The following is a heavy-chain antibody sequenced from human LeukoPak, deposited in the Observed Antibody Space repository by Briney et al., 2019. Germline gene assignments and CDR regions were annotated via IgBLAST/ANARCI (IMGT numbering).Heavy chain of an antibody. CDR2: IRSDGGIK. CDR1: GFTFDNYG. CDR3: AKHWSYCSTTSCFFNYYYYYMDV. Sequence: GGSLRLSCAASGFTFDNYGMHWARQAPGKGLEWVAFIRSDGGIKYYADSVKGRFTISRDNSKSTLYLQMNNLRAEDTAVYYCAKHWSYCSTTSCFFNYYYYYMDVWGKGTTVTVSS. D-gene: IGHD2-2*01. J-gene: IGHJ6*03. V-gene: IGHV3-30*02.